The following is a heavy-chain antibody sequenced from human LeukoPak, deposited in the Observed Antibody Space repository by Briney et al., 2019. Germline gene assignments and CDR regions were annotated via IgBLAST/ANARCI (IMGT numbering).Heavy chain of an antibody. V-gene: IGHV3-9*01. J-gene: IGHJ6*02. CDR3: VKSFYASPPAGVDV. CDR1: GFTFSSYS. CDR2: ISWKSDII. D-gene: IGHD2-2*01. Sequence: GGSLRLSCAASGFTFSSYSMNWVRQVPGKGLEWVSTISWKSDIIGYADSVKGRFTISRDNAKSSLYLQMNSLRVEDTALYYCVKSFYASPPAGVDVWGQGTTVTVSS.